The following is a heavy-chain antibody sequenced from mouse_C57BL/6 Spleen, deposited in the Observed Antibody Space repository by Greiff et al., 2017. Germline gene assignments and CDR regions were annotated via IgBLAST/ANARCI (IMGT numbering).Heavy chain of an antibody. D-gene: IGHD2-4*01. CDR3: ARSYYDYGPTYYFDY. V-gene: IGHV1-50*01. CDR2: IDPSDSYT. Sequence: VQLQQPGAELVKPGASVKLSCKASGYTFTSYWMQWVKQRPGQGLEWIGEIDPSDSYTNYNQKFKGKATLTVDTSSSTAYMQLSSLTSEDSAVYYCARSYYDYGPTYYFDYWGQGTTLTVSS. CDR1: GYTFTSYW. J-gene: IGHJ2*01.